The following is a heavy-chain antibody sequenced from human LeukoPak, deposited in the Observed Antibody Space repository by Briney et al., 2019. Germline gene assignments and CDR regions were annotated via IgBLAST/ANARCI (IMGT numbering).Heavy chain of an antibody. CDR2: ISYDGSNK. CDR3: ATPLSSWYAGLYGMDV. J-gene: IGHJ6*02. CDR1: GFTFSSYA. V-gene: IGHV3-30*04. Sequence: GRSLRLSRAASGFTFSSYAMHWVRQAPGKGLEWVAVISYDGSNKYYADSVKGRFTISRDNSKNTLYLQMNSLRAEDTAVYYCATPLSSWYAGLYGMDVWGQGTTVTVSS. D-gene: IGHD6-13*01.